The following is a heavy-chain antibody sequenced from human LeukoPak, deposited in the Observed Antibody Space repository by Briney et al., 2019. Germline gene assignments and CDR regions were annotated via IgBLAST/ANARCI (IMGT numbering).Heavy chain of an antibody. CDR2: IYSGGST. Sequence: GGSLRLSCAASGFTVSSNYMSWVRQAPGKGLEWVSVIYSGGSTYYADSVKGRFTISRDNSKNTLYLQMNSLRAEDTAIYYCAKVPRQHDNWFDPWGQGTLVTVSS. J-gene: IGHJ5*02. D-gene: IGHD3-9*01. V-gene: IGHV3-53*01. CDR1: GFTVSSNY. CDR3: AKVPRQHDNWFDP.